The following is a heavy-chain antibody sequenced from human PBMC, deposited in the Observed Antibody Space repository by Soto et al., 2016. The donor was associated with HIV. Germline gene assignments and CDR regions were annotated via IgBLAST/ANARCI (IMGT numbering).Heavy chain of an antibody. V-gene: IGHV3-74*01. CDR1: GFTFNNYW. Sequence: EVQLVESGGGLVQPGGSLRVSCAASGFTFNNYWMHWVRQVPEKGPVWVARINGDGTRTSYAGSVRGRHTISRDNAKNTLSLQMSSLRADDTGIYYCARESSAYDGFDMWAKGQWSPSLQ. CDR2: INGDGTRT. CDR3: ARESSAYDGFDM. D-gene: IGHD2-2*01. J-gene: IGHJ3*02.